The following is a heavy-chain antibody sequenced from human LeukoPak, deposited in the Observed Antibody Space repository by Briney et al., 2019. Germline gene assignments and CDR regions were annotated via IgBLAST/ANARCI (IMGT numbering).Heavy chain of an antibody. CDR3: ARGASLGAATGAYNWFDP. V-gene: IGHV1-2*02. D-gene: IGHD6-13*01. Sequence: ASVKVSCKASGYTFTRYYMHWVRQAPGQGLEGMGWINPNSGGTNYAQKFQGRVTMTRDTSISTAYMELSRLRSDDTAVYYCARGASLGAATGAYNWFDPWGQGTLVTVSS. CDR2: INPNSGGT. J-gene: IGHJ5*02. CDR1: GYTFTRYY.